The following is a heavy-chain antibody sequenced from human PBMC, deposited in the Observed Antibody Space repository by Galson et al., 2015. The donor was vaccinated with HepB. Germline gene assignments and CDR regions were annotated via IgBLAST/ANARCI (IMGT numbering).Heavy chain of an antibody. V-gene: IGHV4-4*07. CDR3: ARGPGYSSLMFDY. J-gene: IGHJ4*02. CDR2: TLPTGSS. D-gene: IGHD6-13*01. Sequence: SETLSLTCAVSGVSIRHYYWSWIRQPSGKGLEWIGRTLPTGSSNYNPSLKRRVTMSGDTSENQLSLKLDSVTAADTAVYYCARGPGYSSLMFDYLGQGILVTVSS. CDR1: GVSIRHYY.